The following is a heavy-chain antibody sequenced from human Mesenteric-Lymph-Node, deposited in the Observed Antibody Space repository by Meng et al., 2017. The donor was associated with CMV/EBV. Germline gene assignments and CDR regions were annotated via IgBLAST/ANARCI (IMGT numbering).Heavy chain of an antibody. CDR2: ISSDGSST. Sequence: GGSLRLSCAASGFTISSYWMHWVRQAPGKGLVWVSRISSDGSSTSCADSVKGRFTTSRDNAKNTLYLQMNSLRAEDTAVYYCARPREGTRNGMDVWGQGTTVTVSS. CDR3: ARPREGTRNGMDV. D-gene: IGHD1-1*01. J-gene: IGHJ6*02. V-gene: IGHV3-74*01. CDR1: GFTISSYW.